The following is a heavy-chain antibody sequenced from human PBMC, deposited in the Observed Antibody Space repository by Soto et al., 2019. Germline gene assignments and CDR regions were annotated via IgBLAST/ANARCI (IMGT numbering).Heavy chain of an antibody. V-gene: IGHV4-61*01. CDR1: GGSVSSGIYY. CDR3: ARGTYYYDSSGYSFDY. J-gene: IGHJ4*02. D-gene: IGHD3-22*01. CDR2: IYYSGST. Sequence: SETLSLTCTVSGGSVSSGIYYWSWIRQPPGKGLEWIGYIYYSGSTNYNPSLKSRVTISVDTSKNQFSLKLSSVTAADTAVYYCARGTYYYDSSGYSFDYWGQGTLVTVSS.